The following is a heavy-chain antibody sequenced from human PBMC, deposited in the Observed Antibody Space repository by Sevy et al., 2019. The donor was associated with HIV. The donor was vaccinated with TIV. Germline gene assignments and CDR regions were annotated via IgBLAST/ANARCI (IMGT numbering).Heavy chain of an antibody. J-gene: IGHJ6*03. D-gene: IGHD3-3*01. CDR3: ARDRVEWLLYRDMDV. CDR2: IISSSSYI. CDR1: GFTFSSYS. V-gene: IGHV3-21*01. Sequence: GGSLRLSCAASGFTFSSYSMNWVRQAPGKGLEWVSSIISSSSYIYYADSVKGRFTISRDNAKNSLYLQMNSLRAEDTAVYYCARDRVEWLLYRDMDVWGKGTTVTVSS.